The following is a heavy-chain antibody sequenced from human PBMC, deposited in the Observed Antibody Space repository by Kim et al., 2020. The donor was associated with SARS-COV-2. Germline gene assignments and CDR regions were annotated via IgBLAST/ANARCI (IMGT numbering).Heavy chain of an antibody. D-gene: IGHD1-1*01. Sequence: GGSLRLSCAASGFTFSGSAIHWVRQTPGKGLEWVGRIRTKADSDATAYAASVKGRFTISRDDSKNTAYLQMNSLKTEDTAVYYCSPATAGANPPIGYWGQGTLVTVSS. CDR3: SPATAGANPPIGY. CDR2: IRTKADSDAT. J-gene: IGHJ4*02. CDR1: GFTFSGSA. V-gene: IGHV3-73*01.